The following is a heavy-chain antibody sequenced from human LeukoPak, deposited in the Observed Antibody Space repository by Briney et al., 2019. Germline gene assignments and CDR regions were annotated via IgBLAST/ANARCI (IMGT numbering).Heavy chain of an antibody. V-gene: IGHV4-34*01. J-gene: IGHJ6*04. CDR3: ARGRKWLRLYYYYGMDV. CDR1: GGSFSGYY. D-gene: IGHD5-12*01. Sequence: SETLSLTCAVYGGSFSGYYWSWIRQPPGKGLEWIGEINHGGSTNYNPSLKSRVTISVDTSKNQFSLKLSSVTAADTAVYYCARGRKWLRLYYYYGMDVWGKGTTVTVSS. CDR2: INHGGST.